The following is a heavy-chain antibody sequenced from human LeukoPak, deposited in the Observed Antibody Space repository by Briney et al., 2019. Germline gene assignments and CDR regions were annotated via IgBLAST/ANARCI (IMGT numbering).Heavy chain of an antibody. J-gene: IGHJ6*03. CDR2: INDSGRT. D-gene: IGHD1-7*01. Sequence: SETLSLTCAVYGGSFSNYYWSWIRQTPGKGMEWIGEINDSGRTDYNPSLMSRVTVSVDTSKNQFSLRLTSVTATDTAVYYCARRWNYGRNYYIDVWGKGAAVSVSS. CDR1: GGSFSNYY. CDR3: ARRWNYGRNYYIDV. V-gene: IGHV4-34*01.